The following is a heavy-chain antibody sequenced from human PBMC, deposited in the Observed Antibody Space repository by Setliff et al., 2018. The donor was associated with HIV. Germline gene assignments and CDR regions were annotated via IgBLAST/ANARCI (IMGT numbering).Heavy chain of an antibody. CDR2: IYYSGST. J-gene: IGHJ6*03. V-gene: IGHV4-39*01. CDR3: ARGARLLTAYIDRWDYYYMRV. Sequence: SETLSLTCTVSGGSISSSSYYWGWIRQPSGKGLEWIGNIYYSGSTYYNPSLKSRVTISVDTSKNQFSLKLASVTAADTAVYYCARGARLLTAYIDRWDYYYMRVWGKGTTVTVSS. D-gene: IGHD3-9*01. CDR1: GGSISSSSYY.